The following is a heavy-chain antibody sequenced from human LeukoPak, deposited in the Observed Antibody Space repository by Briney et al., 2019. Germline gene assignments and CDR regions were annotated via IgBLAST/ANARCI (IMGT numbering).Heavy chain of an antibody. J-gene: IGHJ4*02. Sequence: SETLSLTCTVSGGSISSYYWRWIRQPPGKGLEWIGYIYYSGSTNYNPSLKSRVTISVDTSKNQFSLKLSSVTAADTAVYYCVREGLDYFDYWGQGTLVTVSS. CDR3: VREGLDYFDY. CDR2: IYYSGST. V-gene: IGHV4-59*01. CDR1: GGSISSYY.